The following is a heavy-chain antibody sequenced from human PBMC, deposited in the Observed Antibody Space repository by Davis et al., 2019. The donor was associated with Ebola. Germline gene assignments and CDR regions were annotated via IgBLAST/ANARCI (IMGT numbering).Heavy chain of an antibody. J-gene: IGHJ4*01. V-gene: IGHV1-2*02. CDR3: TRGSGFWSGYFTAHFEF. CDR2: INPNSGDT. D-gene: IGHD3-3*01. Sequence: ASVKVSCKASGYTFMGHYIHWVRQAPGQGLEWMGWINPNSGDTKYAQKFQGRVTVTRDTSIRTAYMELPRLRSDDTAVFFCTRGSGFWSGYFTAHFEFWGQGTLVTVSS. CDR1: GYTFMGHY.